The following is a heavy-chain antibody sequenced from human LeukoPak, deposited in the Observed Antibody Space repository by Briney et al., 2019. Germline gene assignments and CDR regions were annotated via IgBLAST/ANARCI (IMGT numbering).Heavy chain of an antibody. V-gene: IGHV1-18*01. CDR2: ISAYNGNT. CDR1: GYTFTSYG. Sequence: GASVKVSCKASGYTFTSYGISWVRQAPGQGLEWMGWISAYNGNTNYAQKLQGRVTMTTDTSTSTAYMELRSLRSDDTAVYYCARDAYCSSTSCYLNWFDPWGQGTLVTVSS. CDR3: ARDAYCSSTSCYLNWFDP. J-gene: IGHJ5*02. D-gene: IGHD2-2*01.